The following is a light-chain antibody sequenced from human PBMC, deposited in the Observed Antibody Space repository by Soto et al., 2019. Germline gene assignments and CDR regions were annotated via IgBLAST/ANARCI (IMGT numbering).Light chain of an antibody. CDR3: QQRSNWPLT. V-gene: IGKV3-11*01. J-gene: IGKJ4*01. CDR2: DAS. CDR1: QSVSSY. Sequence: EIVLTHSPATLSLSPLEIATLSSRASQSVSSYLAWYQQKPGQAPRLLIYDASNRATGIPARFSGSGSGTDFTLTISSLEPEDFAVYYCQQRSNWPLTFGGGTKVDIK.